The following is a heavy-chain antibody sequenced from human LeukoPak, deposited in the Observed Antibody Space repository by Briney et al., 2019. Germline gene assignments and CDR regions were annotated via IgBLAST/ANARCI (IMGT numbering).Heavy chain of an antibody. CDR1: GYTFTGYY. CDR2: INPNSGGT. Sequence: GASVKVSCKASGYTFTGYYMHWVRQAPGQGLEWMGWINPNSGGTNYAQRFQGRVTTTRDTSISTAYMELSRLRSDDTAVYYCARDLHSKVVPAAIGPTRTQNRQEDYWGQGTLVTVSS. J-gene: IGHJ4*02. D-gene: IGHD2-2*01. CDR3: ARDLHSKVVPAAIGPTRTQNRQEDY. V-gene: IGHV1-2*02.